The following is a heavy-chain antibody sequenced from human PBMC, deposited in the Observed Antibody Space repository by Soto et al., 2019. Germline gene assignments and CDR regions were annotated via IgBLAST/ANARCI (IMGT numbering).Heavy chain of an antibody. Sequence: QITLKESGPTLVKPTQPLTLTCTFSGFSICTSGVGVGWIRQPPGKALEWLALIYWDDDKRYSPSLKSRLTITKDTSKNQVVLTMTNMDPVDTATDYCAHRGFDYGGNSVFDYWGQGTLVTVAS. CDR1: GFSICTSGVG. CDR2: IYWDDDK. CDR3: AHRGFDYGGNSVFDY. J-gene: IGHJ4*02. D-gene: IGHD2-21*02. V-gene: IGHV2-5*02.